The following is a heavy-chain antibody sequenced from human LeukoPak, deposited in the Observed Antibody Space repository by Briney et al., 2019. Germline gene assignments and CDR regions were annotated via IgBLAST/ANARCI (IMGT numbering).Heavy chain of an antibody. CDR3: ARRHGAAAGDAFDV. D-gene: IGHD6-13*01. J-gene: IGHJ3*01. CDR1: GGTINNYY. CDR2: IYTSGST. Sequence: SETLSLTCTVSGGTINNYYWSWIRQPAGKGLEWIGRIYTSGSTNYNHSLKSRVIMSVDTSKNQFSLKLSSVTAADTAMYYCARRHGAAAGDAFDVWGQGTVVTVSS. V-gene: IGHV4-4*07.